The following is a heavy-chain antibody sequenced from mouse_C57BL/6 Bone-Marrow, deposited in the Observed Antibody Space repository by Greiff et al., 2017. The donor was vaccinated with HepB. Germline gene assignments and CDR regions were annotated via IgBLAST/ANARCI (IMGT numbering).Heavy chain of an antibody. CDR3: ARKDYGRGFAY. J-gene: IGHJ3*01. D-gene: IGHD1-1*01. CDR2: IWSGGST. Sequence: QVQLKESGPGLVQPSQSLSITCTVSGFSLTSYGVHWVRQSPGKGLEWLGVIWSGGSTDYNAAFISRLSISKDNSKSQVFFKMNSLQADDTAIYYCARKDYGRGFAYWGQGTLVTVSA. CDR1: GFSLTSYG. V-gene: IGHV2-2*01.